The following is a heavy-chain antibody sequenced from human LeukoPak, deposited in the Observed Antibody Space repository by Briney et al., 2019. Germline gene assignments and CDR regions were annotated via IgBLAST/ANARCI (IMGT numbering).Heavy chain of an antibody. CDR1: GFTFSSYS. Sequence: GGSLRLSCAASGFTFSSYSLNWVRQAPGKGLEWVSFISSSSITIYYAGSVKGRFTISRDNAEKSLYLQMNGLRAEDTAVYYCARDRGGSYSAIDYWGQGTLVTVSS. V-gene: IGHV3-48*04. CDR3: ARDRGGSYSAIDY. J-gene: IGHJ4*02. D-gene: IGHD2-15*01. CDR2: ISSSSITI.